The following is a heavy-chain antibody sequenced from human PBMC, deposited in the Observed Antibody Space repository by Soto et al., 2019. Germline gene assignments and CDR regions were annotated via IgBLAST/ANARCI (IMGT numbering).Heavy chain of an antibody. D-gene: IGHD4-4*01. J-gene: IGHJ6*02. CDR3: ARSRDGYSFYFYYGMDG. CDR2: ILHDGSAE. V-gene: IGHV3-30*03. CDR1: GFTFTSYG. Sequence: PGVSLRLSCAASGFTFTSYGMHWVRQAPSKGLEWMALILHDGSAEYYADSVKGRFTISRDNSKNTLYLQMNSLRAEDTAVYYCARSRDGYSFYFYYGMDGWGQGTTVTVSS.